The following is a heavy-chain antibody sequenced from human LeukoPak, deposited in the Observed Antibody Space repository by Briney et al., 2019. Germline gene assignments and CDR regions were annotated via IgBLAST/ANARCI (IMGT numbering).Heavy chain of an antibody. CDR2: IYYSGST. CDR3: ARGYSSSWYWFDP. CDR1: GGSISSYY. D-gene: IGHD6-13*01. Sequence: SETLSLTCPVSGGSISSYYWSWIRQPPGKGLEWIGYIYYSGSTNYNPSLKSRVTISVDTSKNQFSLKLSSVTAADTAVYYCARGYSSSWYWFDPWGQGTLVTVSS. V-gene: IGHV4-59*01. J-gene: IGHJ5*02.